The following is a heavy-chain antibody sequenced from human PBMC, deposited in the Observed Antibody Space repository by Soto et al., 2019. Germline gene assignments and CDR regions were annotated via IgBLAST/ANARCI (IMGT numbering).Heavy chain of an antibody. CDR1: GDIFSGYS. D-gene: IGHD5-12*01. J-gene: IGHJ4*02. CDR3: ARALGSGYDPGDY. Sequence: QVQLVQSGAEVKKPGSSVKVSCKTSGDIFSGYSISWVRQAPGQGLEWMGGIIPIFGTTNYAQRFHGRVTITAEKSTSTVYMELYSLKTEDTAVYYCARALGSGYDPGDYWGKGTLVTVSS. CDR2: IIPIFGTT. V-gene: IGHV1-69*14.